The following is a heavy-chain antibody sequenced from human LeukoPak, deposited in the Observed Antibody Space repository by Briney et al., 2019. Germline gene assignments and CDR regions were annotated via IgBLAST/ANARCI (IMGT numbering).Heavy chain of an antibody. V-gene: IGHV3-21*01. CDR2: ISSSSSYI. Sequence: GGSLRLSCAASGFTFSSYDMSWVRQAPGKGLEWVSSISSSSSYIYYADSVKGRFTISRDNAKNSLYLQMNSLRAEDTAVYYCARTKTVIAAAGFDYWGQGTLVTVSS. J-gene: IGHJ4*02. D-gene: IGHD6-13*01. CDR3: ARTKTVIAAAGFDY. CDR1: GFTFSSYD.